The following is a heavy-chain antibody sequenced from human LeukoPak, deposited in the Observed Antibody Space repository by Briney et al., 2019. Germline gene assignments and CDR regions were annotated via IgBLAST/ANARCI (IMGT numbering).Heavy chain of an antibody. CDR3: ARVSSGYGYFDY. Sequence: SVKVSCKASGGTFSSYAISWVRQAPGQGLEWMGGIIPIFGTANYAQKFQGRVTITTDESTSTAYMELSSLRSEDTAVYYCARVSSGYGYFDYWGQGTLVTVSS. CDR1: GGTFSSYA. J-gene: IGHJ4*02. CDR2: IIPIFGTA. V-gene: IGHV1-69*05. D-gene: IGHD5-12*01.